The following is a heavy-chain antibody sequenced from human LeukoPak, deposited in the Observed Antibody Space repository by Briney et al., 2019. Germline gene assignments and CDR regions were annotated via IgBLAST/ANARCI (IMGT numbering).Heavy chain of an antibody. J-gene: IGHJ6*02. D-gene: IGHD3-10*01. CDR2: ISYDGSNK. Sequence: PGGSLRLSCAASGFTFSSYGMHWVRQAPGKGLEWVAVISYDGSNKYYADSVKGRFTISRDNSKNTLYLQMNSLRAEDTAVYYCAKERSPVWFGELYYYYYGMDVWGQGTTVTVSS. CDR1: GFTFSSYG. V-gene: IGHV3-30*18. CDR3: AKERSPVWFGELYYYYYGMDV.